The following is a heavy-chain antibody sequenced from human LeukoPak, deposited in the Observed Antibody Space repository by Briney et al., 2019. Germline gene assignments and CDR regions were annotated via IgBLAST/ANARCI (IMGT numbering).Heavy chain of an antibody. CDR3: AREEAEGYSSSWYGLG. CDR1: GYTFTGYY. Sequence: ASVKVSCKTSGYTFTGYYMHWVRQAPGQGLEWMGWINPNSGGTNYAQKFQGRVTMIRDTSISTAYMELSRLRSDDTAVYYCAREEAEGYSSSWYGLGWGQGTLVTVSS. D-gene: IGHD6-13*01. J-gene: IGHJ4*02. V-gene: IGHV1-2*02. CDR2: INPNSGGT.